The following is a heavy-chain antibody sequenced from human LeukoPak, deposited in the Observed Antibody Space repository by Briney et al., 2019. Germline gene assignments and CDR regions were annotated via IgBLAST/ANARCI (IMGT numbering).Heavy chain of an antibody. J-gene: IGHJ4*02. D-gene: IGHD6-13*01. Sequence: PGGSLRLSCAASGFTFSSYAMHWVRQAPGKGLEWVAVISYDGSNKYYADSVKGRFTISRDNSKNTLYLQMNSLRAEDTAVYYCAKVVEYSNSWYYFDYWGQGTLVTVSS. V-gene: IGHV3-30*04. CDR2: ISYDGSNK. CDR3: AKVVEYSNSWYYFDY. CDR1: GFTFSSYA.